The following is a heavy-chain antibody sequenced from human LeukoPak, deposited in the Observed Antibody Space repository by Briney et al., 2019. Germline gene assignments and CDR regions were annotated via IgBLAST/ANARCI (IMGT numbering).Heavy chain of an antibody. J-gene: IGHJ4*02. Sequence: GESLKISCKGSGYTFATYWIVWVRQMPGKGLELMGIIYPGDSDIRYSPSFQDQVTISVDKSISTAYLQWSSLRASDSAMYYCARTGFGSAWGFDYWGQGTLVTVSS. CDR3: ARTGFGSAWGFDY. CDR1: GYTFATYW. V-gene: IGHV5-51*01. D-gene: IGHD3-16*01. CDR2: IYPGDSDI.